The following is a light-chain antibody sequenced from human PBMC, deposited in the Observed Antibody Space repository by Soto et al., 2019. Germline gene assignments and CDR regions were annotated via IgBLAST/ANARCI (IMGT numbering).Light chain of an antibody. CDR2: DAL. V-gene: IGKV3-11*01. CDR1: QSVSSY. Sequence: EIVLTQSPATLSLSPGERATLSCRASQSVSSYLVWYQQKPGQAPRLLIFDALNRATGIPARFSGSGSGTDFTLTISSLEPEDFAVYFCQQRSSWPLTIGGGTKVEIK. J-gene: IGKJ4*01. CDR3: QQRSSWPLT.